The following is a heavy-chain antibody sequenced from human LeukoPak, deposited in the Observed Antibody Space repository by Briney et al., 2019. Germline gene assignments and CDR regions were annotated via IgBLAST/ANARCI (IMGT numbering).Heavy chain of an antibody. CDR1: GGSFSGYY. Sequence: SETLSLTCAVYGGSFSGYYWSWIRQPPGKGLEWIGEINHSGSTNYNPSLKSRVTISVDTSKNQFSLKLSSVTAADTAVYYCARHNGTKIRSGKYGMDVWGQGTTVTVSS. V-gene: IGHV4-34*01. CDR2: INHSGST. J-gene: IGHJ6*02. D-gene: IGHD1-20*01. CDR3: ARHNGTKIRSGKYGMDV.